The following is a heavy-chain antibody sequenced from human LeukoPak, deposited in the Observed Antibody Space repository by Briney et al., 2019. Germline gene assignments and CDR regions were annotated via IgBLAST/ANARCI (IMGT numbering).Heavy chain of an antibody. J-gene: IGHJ6*03. V-gene: IGHV4-34*01. D-gene: IGHD6-19*01. CDR2: INHSGST. CDR1: GGSFSGYY. Sequence: PSETLSLTCAVYGGSFSGYYCSWIRQPPGKGLEWIGEINHSGSTNYNPSLKSRVTISVDTSKNQFSLKLSSVTAADTAVYYCARRKYSSGWYGRYYYYYMDVWGKGTTVTISS. CDR3: ARRKYSSGWYGRYYYYYMDV.